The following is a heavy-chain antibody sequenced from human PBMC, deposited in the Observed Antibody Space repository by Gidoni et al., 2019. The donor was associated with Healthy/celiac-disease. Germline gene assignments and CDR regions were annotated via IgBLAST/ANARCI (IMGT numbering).Heavy chain of an antibody. CDR1: GFTFSSYA. V-gene: IGHV3-30-3*01. D-gene: IGHD3-22*01. J-gene: IGHJ1*01. CDR2: ISYDGSNK. Sequence: QVQLVESVGGLFQPGRSLRLSCAASGFTFSSYAMHWVRKAPGKGLEWVAVISYDGSNKYYADSVKGRFTISRDNSKNTLYLQMNSLRAEDTAVYYCARERGVYYDSSGYYSAEYFQHWGQGTLVTVSS. CDR3: ARERGVYYDSSGYYSAEYFQH.